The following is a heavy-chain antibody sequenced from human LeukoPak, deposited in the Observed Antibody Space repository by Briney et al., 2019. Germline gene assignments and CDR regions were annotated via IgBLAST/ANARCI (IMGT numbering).Heavy chain of an antibody. V-gene: IGHV3-53*01. J-gene: IGHJ6*02. CDR2: ISSGAIT. Sequence: GGSLRLSCAASGFTVSSSYMTWVRQAPGKGLEWVSLISSGAITYYGDSVKGRFTVSRDTSKNMVYLQMNSLRVEDTAVYYCARKKGYYDILTGDLLSDVWGQGTTVIVSS. CDR1: GFTVSSSY. D-gene: IGHD3-9*01. CDR3: ARKKGYYDILTGDLLSDV.